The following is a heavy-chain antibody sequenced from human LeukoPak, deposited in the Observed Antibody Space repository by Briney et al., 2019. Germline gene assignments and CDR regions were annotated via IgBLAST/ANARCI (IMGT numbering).Heavy chain of an antibody. Sequence: ASVKVSCKASGYTFTDYWIHWVRQAPGQGLEWMGCMNPNSGVTGYAQRFQGRVTMTRDTSISTAYMELSSLRSDDTAVYYCARDPGYLQADYWGQGTLVTVLS. V-gene: IGHV1-2*02. CDR1: GYTFTDYW. J-gene: IGHJ4*02. CDR3: ARDPGYLQADY. CDR2: MNPNSGVT. D-gene: IGHD2-15*01.